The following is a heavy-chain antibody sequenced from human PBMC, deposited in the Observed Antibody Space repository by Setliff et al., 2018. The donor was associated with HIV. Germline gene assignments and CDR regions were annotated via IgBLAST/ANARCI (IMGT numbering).Heavy chain of an antibody. CDR2: IKEDGSDI. J-gene: IGHJ6*02. Sequence: GSLRLSCAASGFTFSSYGMHWVRQAPGKGLEWVANIKEDGSDIYYVDSVKSRFTISRDNARNSLYLQMNSLRADDTAVYFCARPTNIDTLYYGSQTFYMYYYGLDVWGQGTTVTVSS. CDR1: GFTFSSYG. CDR3: ARPTNIDTLYYGSQTFYMYYYGLDV. D-gene: IGHD1-26*01. V-gene: IGHV3-7*01.